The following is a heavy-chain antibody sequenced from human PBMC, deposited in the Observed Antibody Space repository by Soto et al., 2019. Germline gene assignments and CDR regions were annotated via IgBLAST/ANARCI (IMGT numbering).Heavy chain of an antibody. CDR2: ISGSDGST. CDR1: GFTFSSYA. CDR3: AKGDKTSMCIDY. D-gene: IGHD3-3*02. J-gene: IGHJ4*02. Sequence: EVQLLESGGGLVQPGGSLRLSCAASGFTFSSYAMSWVRQAPGKGLEWVSVISGSDGSTYYADSVKGRFTISRDNCKNTLYLQMNSLRAEDTAVYYCAKGDKTSMCIDYWGRGTLVTVSS. V-gene: IGHV3-23*01.